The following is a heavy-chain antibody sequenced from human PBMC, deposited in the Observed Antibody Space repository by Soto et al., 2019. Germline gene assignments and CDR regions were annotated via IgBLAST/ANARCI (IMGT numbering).Heavy chain of an antibody. J-gene: IGHJ4*02. D-gene: IGHD2-8*02. CDR3: VKDRSDTWSFDN. Sequence: PGGSLRLSCSASGFIYSSCAMHWVRQVPGKGLEWLAVVSHDGTLYPYADSVRGRFTISRDNSRKMLYLQMNSLSPDDTAVYYCVKDRSDTWSFDNWGQGTLVTVSS. V-gene: IGHV3-30*18. CDR1: GFIYSSCA. CDR2: VSHDGTLY.